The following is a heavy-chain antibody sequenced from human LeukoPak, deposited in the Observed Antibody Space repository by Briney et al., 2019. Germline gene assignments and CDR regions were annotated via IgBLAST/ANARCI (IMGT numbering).Heavy chain of an antibody. CDR2: IHHSGSI. CDR1: GVSISSNLW. J-gene: IGHJ4*02. Sequence: SETLSLTCAVSGVSISSNLWWTWVRPPPGKGLEWIAEIHHSGSINYNPSLKSRVTISVDKAKNQFSLNLNSVTAADTAVYYCARGGDRSFDYWGQGTLVTVSS. V-gene: IGHV4-4*02. D-gene: IGHD3-10*01. CDR3: ARGGDRSFDY.